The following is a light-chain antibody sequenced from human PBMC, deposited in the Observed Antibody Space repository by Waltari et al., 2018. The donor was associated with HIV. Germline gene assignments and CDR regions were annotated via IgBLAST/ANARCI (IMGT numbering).Light chain of an antibody. Sequence: QSVLTHPPSASGTPGQRLTISCSGSSSNIGSNPVNWYQQLPRTAPKLLIYGNTQRPSGVPDRFSGSKSGTSASLAISGLQSEDEAVYYCAPWDDSLNGWIFGGGTKLTVL. J-gene: IGLJ2*01. CDR1: SSNIGSNP. V-gene: IGLV1-44*01. CDR2: GNT. CDR3: APWDDSLNGWI.